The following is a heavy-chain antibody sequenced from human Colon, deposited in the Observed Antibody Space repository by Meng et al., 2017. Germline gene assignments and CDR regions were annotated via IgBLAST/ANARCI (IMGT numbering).Heavy chain of an antibody. CDR2: MNPNSGST. Sequence: ASVKVSCKASGYTFSNYDINWVRQATGQGLEWVGWMNPNSGSTGYSQKFQGRVTMTRNLSINTAYMELSRLSSEDTAVYYCARTSYHDYWGQGTLVTVSS. CDR1: GYTFSNYD. J-gene: IGHJ4*02. D-gene: IGHD3-16*02. V-gene: IGHV1-8*01. CDR3: ARTSYHDY.